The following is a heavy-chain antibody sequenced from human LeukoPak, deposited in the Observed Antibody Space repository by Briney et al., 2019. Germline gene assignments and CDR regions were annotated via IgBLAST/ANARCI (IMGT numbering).Heavy chain of an antibody. CDR1: GFSLSTSGVG. D-gene: IGHD5-24*01. J-gene: IGHJ3*02. Sequence: SGPTLVKPTQTLTLTCTFSGFSLSTSGVGVAWIRQPPGKALEWLALIYWDDDKRYSPSLKSRITITKDTSKNQVVLTMTNMDPVDTATYCCAHRGVRDDAFDIWGQGTMVTVSS. V-gene: IGHV2-5*02. CDR2: IYWDDDK. CDR3: AHRGVRDDAFDI.